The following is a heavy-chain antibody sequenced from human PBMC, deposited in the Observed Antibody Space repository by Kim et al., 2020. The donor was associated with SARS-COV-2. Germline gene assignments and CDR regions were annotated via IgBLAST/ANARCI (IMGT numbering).Heavy chain of an antibody. D-gene: IGHD6-13*01. Sequence: SIQSRVTISVDTSKNKFSLKLSSVTAADAAVYYCARRPDSSSWYPARFDPWGQGTLVTVSS. CDR3: ARRPDSSSWYPARFDP. V-gene: IGHV4-39*01. J-gene: IGHJ5*02.